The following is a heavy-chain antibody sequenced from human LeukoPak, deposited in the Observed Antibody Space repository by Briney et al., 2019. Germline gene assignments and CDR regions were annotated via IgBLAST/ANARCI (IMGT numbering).Heavy chain of an antibody. J-gene: IGHJ4*02. CDR1: GFSFGRYW. Sequence: GETLRLSCAASGFSFGRYWMSWVRQAPVKGLEWVANIKQDGSESYYVDSVKGRFTISRDNAKNSLYLQMNSLRAEDTAVYSCARLLGGYDFWGQGTLVTVSS. D-gene: IGHD1-26*01. V-gene: IGHV3-7*01. CDR2: IKQDGSES. CDR3: ARLLGGYDF.